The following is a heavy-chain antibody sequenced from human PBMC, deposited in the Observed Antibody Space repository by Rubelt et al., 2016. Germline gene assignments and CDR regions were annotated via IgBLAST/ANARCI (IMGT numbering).Heavy chain of an antibody. J-gene: IGHJ5*01. V-gene: IGHV3-23*01. CDR3: AKGSSLYYGRAYNWFDS. CDR2: ISGVGGSM. Sequence: EVQLLESGGGLVQPGGSLRLSCAASGFSFSSYVMSWFRQAPGKGLEWVSGISGVGGSMYYADSVNGRFTISRDNSTNTVFLQMNSLRAEDTAIYYCAKGSSLYYGRAYNWFDSWGQGTLVTVSS. CDR1: GFSFSSYV. D-gene: IGHD3-22*01.